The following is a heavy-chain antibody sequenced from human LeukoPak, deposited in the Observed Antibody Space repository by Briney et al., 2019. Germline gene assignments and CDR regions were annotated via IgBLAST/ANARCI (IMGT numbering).Heavy chain of an antibody. Sequence: ASVKVSCKASGGTFSSYAISWVRQAPGQGLEWMGGIIPIFGTANYAQKFQGRVTITTDESTSTAYMELSSLRSEDTAVYYCARGWGREYCSSTSCYLDAFDIWGQGTMVTVSS. J-gene: IGHJ3*02. CDR1: GGTFSSYA. CDR3: ARGWGREYCSSTSCYLDAFDI. CDR2: IIPIFGTA. V-gene: IGHV1-69*05. D-gene: IGHD2-2*01.